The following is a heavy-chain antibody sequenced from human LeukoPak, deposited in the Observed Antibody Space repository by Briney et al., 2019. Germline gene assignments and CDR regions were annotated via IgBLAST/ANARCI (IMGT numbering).Heavy chain of an antibody. J-gene: IGHJ4*02. V-gene: IGHV1-69*13. Sequence: EASVKVSCKASGGTFSGYAISWVRQAPGQGLEWMGGIIPIFGTANYAQKFQGRVTITADESTSTAYMELSSLRSEDTAVYYCAKEGSNGDFDYWGQGTLVTVSS. CDR3: AKEGSNGDFDY. CDR2: IIPIFGTA. CDR1: GGTFSGYA. D-gene: IGHD1-26*01.